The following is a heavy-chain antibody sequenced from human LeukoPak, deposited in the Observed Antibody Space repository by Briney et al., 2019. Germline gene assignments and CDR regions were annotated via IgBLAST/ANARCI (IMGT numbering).Heavy chain of an antibody. J-gene: IGHJ4*02. Sequence: SETLSLTCTVSGGSISSSSYYWGWIRQPPGKGLEWIGSIYYSGSTYYNPSLKSRVTISVDTSKNQFSLKLSSVTAADTAVYYCARSRYADYVGTFDYWGQGTLVTVSS. D-gene: IGHD4-17*01. CDR1: GGSISSSSYY. V-gene: IGHV4-39*01. CDR3: ARSRYADYVGTFDY. CDR2: IYYSGST.